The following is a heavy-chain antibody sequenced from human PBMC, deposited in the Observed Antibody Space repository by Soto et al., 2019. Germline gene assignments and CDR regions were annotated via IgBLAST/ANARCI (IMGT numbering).Heavy chain of an antibody. D-gene: IGHD3-3*01. Sequence: GASVKVSCKASGYNFIGYYIHWVRQAPGQGLEWMGWRNPNGGDTTYAQNFQGRVTMTRDTSINTVYMELRSLRSDDTAIYYLARSSGGNFGIIIEGSNWFDPWGQGTLVTVSS. J-gene: IGHJ5*02. V-gene: IGHV1-2*02. CDR3: ARSSGGNFGIIIEGSNWFDP. CDR2: RNPNGGDT. CDR1: GYNFIGYY.